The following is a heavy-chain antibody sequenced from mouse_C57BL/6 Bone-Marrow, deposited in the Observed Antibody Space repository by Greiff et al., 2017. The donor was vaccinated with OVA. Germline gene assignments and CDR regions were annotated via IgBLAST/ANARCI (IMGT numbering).Heavy chain of an antibody. Sequence: VQLQQPGAELVMPGASVKLSCKASGYTFTSYWMHWVKQRPGQGLEWIGEIDPSDSYTNYNQKFKGKSTLTVDKSSSTAYMQLSSLTSEDSAVYYCARRYGNLCYAMDCWGQGTSVTVSS. D-gene: IGHD2-10*02. CDR1: GYTFTSYW. V-gene: IGHV1-69*01. CDR2: IDPSDSYT. CDR3: ARRYGNLCYAMDC. J-gene: IGHJ4*01.